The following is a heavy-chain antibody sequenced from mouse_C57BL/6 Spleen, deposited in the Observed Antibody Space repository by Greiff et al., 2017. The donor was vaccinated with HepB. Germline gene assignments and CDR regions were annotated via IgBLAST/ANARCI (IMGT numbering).Heavy chain of an antibody. V-gene: IGHV1-31*01. CDR2: IYPYNGVS. Sequence: VQLKESGPELVKPGASVKISCKASGYSFTGYYMHWVKQSHGNILDWIGYIYPYNGVSSYNQKFKGKATLTVDKSSSTAYMELRSLTSEDSAVYYCARGELRLHYAMDYWGQGTSVTVSS. J-gene: IGHJ4*01. D-gene: IGHD3-2*02. CDR3: ARGELRLHYAMDY. CDR1: GYSFTGYY.